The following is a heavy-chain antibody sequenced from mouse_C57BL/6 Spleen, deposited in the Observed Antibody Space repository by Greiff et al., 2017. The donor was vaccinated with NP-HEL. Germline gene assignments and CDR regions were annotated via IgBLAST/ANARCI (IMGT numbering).Heavy chain of an antibody. D-gene: IGHD2-4*01. CDR2: INPNNGGT. V-gene: IGHV1-26*01. CDR1: GYTFTDYY. J-gene: IGHJ3*01. CDR3: ARPTFYDYEGFAY. Sequence: EVQLQQSGPELVKPGASVKISCKASGYTFTDYYMNWVKQSHGKSLEWIGDINPNNGGTSYNQKFKGKATLTVDKSSSTAYMELRSLTSEDSAVYYCARPTFYDYEGFAYWGQGTLVTVSA.